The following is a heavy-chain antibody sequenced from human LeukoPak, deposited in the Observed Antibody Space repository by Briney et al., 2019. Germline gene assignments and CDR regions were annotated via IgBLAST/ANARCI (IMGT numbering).Heavy chain of an antibody. Sequence: GGSLRLSCAASGFSFSSYSMKWVRQAPGKGLEWVAVISYDGTNKYYADSVKGRFTISRDNSKNTLYLQMNSLRAGDTAVYYCAKNYGDYPSYYYYYYMDVWGKGTTVTVSS. D-gene: IGHD4-17*01. J-gene: IGHJ6*03. CDR3: AKNYGDYPSYYYYYYMDV. V-gene: IGHV3-30*18. CDR2: ISYDGTNK. CDR1: GFSFSSYS.